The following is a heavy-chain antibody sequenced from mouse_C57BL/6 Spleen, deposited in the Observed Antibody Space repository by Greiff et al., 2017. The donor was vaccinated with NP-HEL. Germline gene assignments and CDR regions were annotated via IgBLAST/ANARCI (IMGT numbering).Heavy chain of an antibody. CDR1: GYSFTGYY. D-gene: IGHD2-4*01. CDR2: INPSTGGT. V-gene: IGHV1-42*01. Sequence: EVQLQESGPELVKPGASVKISCKASGYSFTGYYMNWVKQSPEKSLEWIGEINPSTGGTTYNQKFKAKATLTVDKSSSTAYMQLKSLTSEDSAVYYCARGGLRHFDYWGQGTTLTVSS. CDR3: ARGGLRHFDY. J-gene: IGHJ2*01.